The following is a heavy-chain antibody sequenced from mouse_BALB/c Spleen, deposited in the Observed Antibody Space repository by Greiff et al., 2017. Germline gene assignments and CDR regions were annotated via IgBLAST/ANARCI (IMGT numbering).Heavy chain of an antibody. D-gene: IGHD1-1*01. V-gene: IGHV1S56*01. CDR3: ARGDYGTLFAY. CDR1: GYTFTSYY. Sequence: QVQLQQSGPELVKPGASVKMSCKASGYTFTSYYIHWVKQRPGQGLEWIGWIYPGDGSTKYNEKFKGKTTLTADKSSSTAYMLLSSLTSEDSAIYFCARGDYGTLFAYWGQGTLVTVSA. J-gene: IGHJ3*01. CDR2: IYPGDGST.